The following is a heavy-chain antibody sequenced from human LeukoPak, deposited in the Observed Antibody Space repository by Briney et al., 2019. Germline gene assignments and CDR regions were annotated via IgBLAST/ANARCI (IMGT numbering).Heavy chain of an antibody. CDR3: ARESYYYGSGSYYNDY. CDR2: IYYSGST. D-gene: IGHD3-10*01. J-gene: IGHJ4*02. Sequence: PSETLSLTCTVSGGSLSSGDYYWCWIRQPPGKGLEWLGYIYYSGSTYYNPSLKSRVTMSGDTSKNQFSLKLSSVTAADTAVYYCARESYYYGSGSYYNDYWGQGTLVTVSS. CDR1: GGSLSSGDYY. V-gene: IGHV4-30-4*01.